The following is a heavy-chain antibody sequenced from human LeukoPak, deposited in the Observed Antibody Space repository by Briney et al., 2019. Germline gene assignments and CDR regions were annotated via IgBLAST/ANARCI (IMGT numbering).Heavy chain of an antibody. J-gene: IGHJ2*01. V-gene: IGHV3-48*04. CDR3: TRDLGLRRMI. CDR1: GLSLSSNN. CDR2: ISAGSGTV. Sequence: GGSLSLSCAASGLSLSSNNMHWVRQTPGGGLEWLSYISAGSGTVFSADSVKGRFSISRDNARESLFLQMSSLRVEDTVVYYCTRDLGLRRMIWGRGTLVIVSS.